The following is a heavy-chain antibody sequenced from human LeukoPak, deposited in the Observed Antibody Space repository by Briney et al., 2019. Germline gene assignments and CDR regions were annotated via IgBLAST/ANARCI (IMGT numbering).Heavy chain of an antibody. D-gene: IGHD1-26*01. CDR2: INTDGSST. Sequence: GGSLRLSCAASGFTFSSYWMHRVRQAPGKGLVWVSRINTDGSSTSYADSVKGRFTISRDNAKNSLYLQMNSLRAEDTAVYYCATGGEPGLNYWGQGTLVTVSS. J-gene: IGHJ4*02. V-gene: IGHV3-74*01. CDR3: ATGGEPGLNY. CDR1: GFTFSSYW.